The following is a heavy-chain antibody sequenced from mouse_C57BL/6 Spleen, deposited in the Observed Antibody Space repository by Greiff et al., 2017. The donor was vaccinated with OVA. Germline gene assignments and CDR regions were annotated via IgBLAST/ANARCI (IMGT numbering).Heavy chain of an antibody. V-gene: IGHV1-55*01. CDR3: ARPLLRYHFDY. J-gene: IGHJ2*01. CDR1: GDTCTSDG. D-gene: IGHD1-1*01. Sequence: QVQLQQPGAELVKPGASVKRSGKASGDTCTSDGITGGKQRHGQGREWNGDIYPGSGSTNYNEKFKSKATLNVETSSSTSYIQLSSLTSEDSAVYYCARPLLRYHFDYWGQGTTLTVSS. CDR2: IYPGSGST.